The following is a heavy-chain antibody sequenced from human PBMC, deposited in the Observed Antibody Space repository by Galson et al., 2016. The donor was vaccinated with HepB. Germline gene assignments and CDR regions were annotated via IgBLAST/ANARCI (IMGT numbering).Heavy chain of an antibody. V-gene: IGHV2-5*02. CDR1: GFSLSTSGVG. J-gene: IGHJ5*02. D-gene: IGHD7-27*01. CDR2: IFWDDDK. Sequence: PALVKPPQTLTLTCTFSGFSLSTSGVGVGWIRQPPGKALEWLGIIFWDDDKRYNPPLKSRLTITKDISKNEVVLTLTNVDPADTATYYCAHSPNQLFIFNWALPNYFDPWGQGTLVIVSS. CDR3: AHSPNQLFIFNWALPNYFDP.